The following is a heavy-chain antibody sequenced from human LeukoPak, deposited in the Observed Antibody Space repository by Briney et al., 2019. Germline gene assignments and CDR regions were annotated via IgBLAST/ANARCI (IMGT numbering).Heavy chain of an antibody. J-gene: IGHJ4*02. CDR2: LYNTETT. D-gene: IGHD1-14*01. CDR3: ARHPTLTSGGNFDY. Sequence: SETLSLTCSVSGGSISRSSYYWGWIRQPPGKGREWIVCLYNTETTYYNPSLQSRVTISVDTYKNQLSLKPSSVTAADTAVYYCARHPTLTSGGNFDYWGQGTLVTVSS. V-gene: IGHV4-39*01. CDR1: GGSISRSSYY.